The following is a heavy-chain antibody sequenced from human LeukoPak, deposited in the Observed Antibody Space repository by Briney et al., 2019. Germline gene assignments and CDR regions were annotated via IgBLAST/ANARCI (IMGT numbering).Heavy chain of an antibody. CDR2: INSDGSST. V-gene: IGHV3-74*01. J-gene: IGHJ6*02. CDR1: GFSFSSYW. Sequence: PGGSLRLSCAASGFSFSSYWMHWVRQAPGKGLVWVSRINSDGSSTSYADSVKGRFTISRDNAKNTLYLQMNSLRAEDTAVYYCARDIYDFWSGYHPGMDVWGQGTTVTVSS. CDR3: ARDIYDFWSGYHPGMDV. D-gene: IGHD3-3*01.